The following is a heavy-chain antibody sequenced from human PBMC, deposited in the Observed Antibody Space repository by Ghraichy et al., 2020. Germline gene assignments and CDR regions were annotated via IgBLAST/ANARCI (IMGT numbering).Heavy chain of an antibody. CDR1: GGTFTNYA. J-gene: IGHJ3*02. V-gene: IGHV1-69*11. D-gene: IGHD1-1*01. CDR2: ILPFLRDR. Sequence: SVKVSCKASGGTFTNYAITWVRQAPGQGLEWMGTILPFLRDRTYAQEFQERVTLTADADTSTVYMEMSSLTSDDTAVFYCATRAAGEMSGTTFSSTPHAFDIWGQGTMVIVSS. CDR3: ATRAAGEMSGTTFSSTPHAFDI.